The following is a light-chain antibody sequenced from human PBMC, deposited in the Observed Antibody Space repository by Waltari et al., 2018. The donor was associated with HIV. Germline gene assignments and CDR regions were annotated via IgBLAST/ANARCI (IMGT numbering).Light chain of an antibody. J-gene: IGLJ3*02. CDR1: DLGSKS. CDR2: YHK. CDR3: QVWERSSQWV. V-gene: IGLV3-21*01. Sequence: SYVLTQPPSVSVAPGQTATITCGGNDLGSKSVNWYQQNPGQAPGLAIYYHKDRPPGIPERFSASNSGNTATLTISGVEAGDEADYYCQVWERSSQWVFGGGTKLTVL.